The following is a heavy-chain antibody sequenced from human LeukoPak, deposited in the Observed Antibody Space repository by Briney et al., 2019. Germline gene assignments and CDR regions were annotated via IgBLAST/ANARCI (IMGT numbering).Heavy chain of an antibody. CDR3: ARLRNWAWDFDS. J-gene: IGHJ4*02. CDR2: ISYSGNT. Sequence: SETLSLTCAVYGGSISSYYWSWIRQPPGKGLEWIGYISYSGNTNYNPSLKSRVTISADTSKNQFSLKMSSVTAADTAVYFCARLRNWAWDFDSWGQGTLVTVSS. D-gene: IGHD7-27*01. V-gene: IGHV4-59*01. CDR1: GGSISSYY.